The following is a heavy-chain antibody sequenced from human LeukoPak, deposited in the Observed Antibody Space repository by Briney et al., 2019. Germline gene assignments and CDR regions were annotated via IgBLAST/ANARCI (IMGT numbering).Heavy chain of an antibody. V-gene: IGHV4-59*08. D-gene: IGHD6-25*01. J-gene: IGHJ5*02. Sequence: PSETLSLTCTVSDGSISNYYWSWIRQPPGKGLEWIGYIYSSGITTYHPSLRSRLTISVDTSKNQFSLRLSSVTAADTAAYYCAKLSGGRVDPWGQGTLVTVSS. CDR3: AKLSGGRVDP. CDR1: DGSISNYY. CDR2: IYSSGIT.